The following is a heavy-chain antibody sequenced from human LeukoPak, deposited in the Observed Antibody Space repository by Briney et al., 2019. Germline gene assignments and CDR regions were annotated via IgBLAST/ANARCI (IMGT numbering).Heavy chain of an antibody. D-gene: IGHD3-3*01. J-gene: IGHJ6*03. CDR3: ARAAGYDFWSGYRPYYYYYMDV. V-gene: IGHV4-59*08. CDR1: GVSISGNY. CDR2: LYYSGST. Sequence: SETLSLTCTVSGVSISGNYWSWIRQPPGKGLEWIGYLYYSGSTNYNPSLKSRVAISVDTSKNQFSLKLSSVTAADTAVYYCARAAGYDFWSGYRPYYYYYMDVWGKGTTVTVSS.